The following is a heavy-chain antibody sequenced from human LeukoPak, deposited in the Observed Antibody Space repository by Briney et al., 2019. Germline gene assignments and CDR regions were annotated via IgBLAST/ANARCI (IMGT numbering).Heavy chain of an antibody. Sequence: AGTLCLSCAESGGSLSSYNWCWVRQTPGKGLEWVWYLYYSGDTNYNSSLKSRVTISVDPSKNQFSLKLSSPTAADTAVYYCARVTRSSSWSTSFGKYYYYYYGMDVWGQGTTVTVSS. V-gene: IGHV4-59*01. CDR1: GGSLSSYN. J-gene: IGHJ6*02. CDR3: ARVTRSSSWSTSFGKYYYYYYGMDV. D-gene: IGHD6-13*01. CDR2: LYYSGDT.